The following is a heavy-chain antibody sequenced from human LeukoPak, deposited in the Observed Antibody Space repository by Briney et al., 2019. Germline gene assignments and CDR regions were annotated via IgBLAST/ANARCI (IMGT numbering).Heavy chain of an antibody. CDR1: GGSISSRSYY. D-gene: IGHD4-17*01. V-gene: IGHV4-39*01. Sequence: PSETLSLTCTVSGGSISSRSYYWGWIRQPPGKGLEWIGSIYYSGSTYYNPSLKSRVTISIDTSKNQFSLKLSSETAADTAVYYCVGETTVTTIPWGQGTLVTVSS. CDR3: VGETTVTTIP. J-gene: IGHJ5*02. CDR2: IYYSGST.